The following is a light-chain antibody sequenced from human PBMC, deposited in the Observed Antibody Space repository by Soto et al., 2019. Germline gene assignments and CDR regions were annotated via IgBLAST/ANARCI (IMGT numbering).Light chain of an antibody. CDR2: GAS. CDR3: QQHNNWPPWT. CDR1: QSVSSN. V-gene: IGKV3-15*01. J-gene: IGKJ1*01. Sequence: EIVMTQFPATLSVSPGDTATLSCRASQSVSSNLAWYQQKPGQAPRLLIYGASTRATGIPARFSGSGSGTEFTLTISSLQSEDFAVYYCQQHNNWPPWTFGQGTKVEIK.